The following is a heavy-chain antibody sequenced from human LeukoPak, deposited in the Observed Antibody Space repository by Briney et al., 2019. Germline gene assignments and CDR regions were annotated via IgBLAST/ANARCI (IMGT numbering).Heavy chain of an antibody. Sequence: ASVKVSCKASGYTFTGYYMHWVRQAPGQGLEWMGWINPNSGGTNYAQKFQGRVTMTRDTSISTAYMELSRLRSDDTAVDYFARCMYYYDSSGYYGYWGQGTLVTVSS. D-gene: IGHD3-22*01. CDR3: ARCMYYYDSSGYYGY. V-gene: IGHV1-2*02. CDR1: GYTFTGYY. CDR2: INPNSGGT. J-gene: IGHJ4*02.